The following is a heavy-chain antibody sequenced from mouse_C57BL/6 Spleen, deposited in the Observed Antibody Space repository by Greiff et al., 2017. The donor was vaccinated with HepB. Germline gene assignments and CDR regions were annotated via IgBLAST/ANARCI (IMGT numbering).Heavy chain of an antibody. Sequence: QVQLKESGAELVRPGASVTLSCKASGYTFTDYEMHWVKQTPVHGLEWIGAIDPETGGTAYNQKFKGKAILTVDKSSSTAYMQLSSLTSEDSAVYYCALTMITTIFDYWGQGTTLTVSS. CDR3: ALTMITTIFDY. CDR1: GYTFTDYE. V-gene: IGHV1-15*01. D-gene: IGHD2-4*01. J-gene: IGHJ2*01. CDR2: IDPETGGT.